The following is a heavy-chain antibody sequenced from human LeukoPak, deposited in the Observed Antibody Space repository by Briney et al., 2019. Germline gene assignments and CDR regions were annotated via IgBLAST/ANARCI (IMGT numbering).Heavy chain of an antibody. J-gene: IGHJ6*03. Sequence: SETLSLTCTVSGGSISAYYWTWIQQPAGEGLEWIGRTYMSGNTHYNPSLKSRVTMSVDTSKNQFSLQLSSVTAADTAVYYCAREPYCGSTSCFHMDVWGKGATVTVSS. CDR3: AREPYCGSTSCFHMDV. CDR1: GGSISAYY. V-gene: IGHV4-4*07. CDR2: TYMSGNT. D-gene: IGHD2-2*01.